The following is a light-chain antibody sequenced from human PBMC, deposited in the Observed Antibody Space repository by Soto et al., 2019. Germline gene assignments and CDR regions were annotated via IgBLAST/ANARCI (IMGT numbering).Light chain of an antibody. CDR3: SSYTTSSTVV. J-gene: IGLJ1*01. Sequence: QSALTQPASVFGAPGQSITISCTGTSSDVGGYNFVSWYQQHPGNAPKLMIYEVSNRPSGVSNRFSGYKSGNTSSLTISGLQPEDEADYYCSSYTTSSTVVFGTGTKVTVL. V-gene: IGLV2-14*03. CDR2: EVS. CDR1: SSDVGGYNF.